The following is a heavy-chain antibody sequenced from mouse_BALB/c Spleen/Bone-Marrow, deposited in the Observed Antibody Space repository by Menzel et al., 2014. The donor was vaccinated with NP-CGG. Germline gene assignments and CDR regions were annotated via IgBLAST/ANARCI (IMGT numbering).Heavy chain of an antibody. CDR3: TRGEDY. Sequence: EVQLQQSGAELVKPGASVKLSCTGSGFNIKDTFMHWVKQRPEQGLEWIGRIDPANGNTKYDPKFQGKATITADTSSNTAYLQLTRLTSEDTAVYYCTRGEDYWGQGTTLAVSP. CDR1: GFNIKDTF. J-gene: IGHJ2*01. V-gene: IGHV14-3*02. CDR2: IDPANGNT.